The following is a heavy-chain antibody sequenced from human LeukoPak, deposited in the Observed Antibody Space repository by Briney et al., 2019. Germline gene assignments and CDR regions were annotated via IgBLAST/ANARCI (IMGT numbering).Heavy chain of an antibody. D-gene: IGHD1-26*01. V-gene: IGHV3-23*01. Sequence: GGSLRLSCAASGFTFSSYAMSWVRQAPGKGLGWVSAISGSGGSTYYADSVKGRFTISRDNSKNTLYLQMNSLRAEDTAVYYCAPSLKWEPPYYFDYWGQGTLVTVSS. CDR3: APSLKWEPPYYFDY. J-gene: IGHJ4*02. CDR2: ISGSGGST. CDR1: GFTFSSYA.